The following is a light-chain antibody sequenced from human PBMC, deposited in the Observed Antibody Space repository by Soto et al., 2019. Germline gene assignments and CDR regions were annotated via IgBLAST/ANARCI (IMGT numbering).Light chain of an antibody. J-gene: IGKJ5*01. Sequence: DIQMTQSPSSVSASAGDRVTITCRASQSISSSLAWYQQKPGTVPKLLIYAASSLQSGVPSRFSGSGAGTEFTLSITSLQPEDFGTYYCQQGDSFPITFGQGTRLDIK. CDR2: AAS. CDR3: QQGDSFPIT. V-gene: IGKV1-12*01. CDR1: QSISSS.